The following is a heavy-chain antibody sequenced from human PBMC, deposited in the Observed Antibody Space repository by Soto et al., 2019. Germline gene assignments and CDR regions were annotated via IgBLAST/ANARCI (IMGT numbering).Heavy chain of an antibody. D-gene: IGHD2-2*01. J-gene: IGHJ5*02. V-gene: IGHV4-39*01. Sequence: QVQLQESGPGLVKPSETLSLTCTVSGDSIDTSRYYWGWIRQPPGKGLEWLGSIYYSGTTYYNPSLKSRVTISADPSKNQFSLKLSSVTAADTAFYYCARLRGAFLIGTNNWFDPWGQGTLVTVSS. CDR3: ARLRGAFLIGTNNWFDP. CDR2: IYYSGTT. CDR1: GDSIDTSRYY.